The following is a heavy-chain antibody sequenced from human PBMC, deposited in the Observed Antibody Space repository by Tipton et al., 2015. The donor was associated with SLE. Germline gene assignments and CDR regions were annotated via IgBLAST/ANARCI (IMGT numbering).Heavy chain of an antibody. CDR3: ARARDYYDFWSGHGAFDI. D-gene: IGHD3-3*01. CDR2: IYYSGST. J-gene: IGHJ3*02. V-gene: IGHV4-39*07. Sequence: LRLSCTVSGGSISSSSYYWGWIRQPPGKGLEWIGSIYYSGSTYYDPSLKSRVTISVDTSKNQFSLKLSSVTAADMAVYYCARARDYYDFWSGHGAFDIWGQGTMVTVSS. CDR1: GGSISSSSYY.